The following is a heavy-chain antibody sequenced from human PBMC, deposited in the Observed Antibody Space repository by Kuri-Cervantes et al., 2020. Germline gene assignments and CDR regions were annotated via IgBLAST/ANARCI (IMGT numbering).Heavy chain of an antibody. V-gene: IGHV3-23*01. J-gene: IGHJ6*02. Sequence: LSLTCAASGFTFSSYAMSWVRQAPGKGLEWVSAISGSGGSTYYADSVKGRFTISRDNSKNTLYLQMNSLRAEDTAVYYCARPGGRSSRYYYYGMDVWGQGTTVTVSS. CDR2: ISGSGGST. D-gene: IGHD2-2*01. CDR3: ARPGGRSSRYYYYGMDV. CDR1: GFTFSSYA.